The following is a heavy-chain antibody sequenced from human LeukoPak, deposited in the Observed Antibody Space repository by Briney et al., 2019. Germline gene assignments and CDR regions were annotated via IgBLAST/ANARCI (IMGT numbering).Heavy chain of an antibody. CDR3: AKDLYEAGPMRYYYYGMDV. CDR1: GFTFSSYG. V-gene: IGHV3-30*18. J-gene: IGHJ6*02. CDR2: RSYYGSNK. Sequence: WRSLRLSCAASGFTFSSYGMHWVRQAPGKGLDWVAVRSYYGSNKYYADSVKGRFTISRDNSKNTLYLHMNRLRAEDTAVYYCAKDLYEAGPMRYYYYGMDVWGQGTTVTVSS. D-gene: IGHD3-16*01.